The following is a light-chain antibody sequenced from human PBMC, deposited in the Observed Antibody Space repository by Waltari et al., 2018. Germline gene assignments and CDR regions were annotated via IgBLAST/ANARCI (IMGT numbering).Light chain of an antibody. Sequence: AIRMTQSPSSISACSGDTVTISCRASQGIRTYLAWYQQKPGTAPKLLMYATSTLQTGVPSRCSGGGSGTDFTLTISRLQSDDFAIYYCQQYYDYPGTFGQGTKVEVK. CDR1: QGIRTY. CDR2: ATS. CDR3: QQYYDYPGT. V-gene: IGKV1-8*01. J-gene: IGKJ1*01.